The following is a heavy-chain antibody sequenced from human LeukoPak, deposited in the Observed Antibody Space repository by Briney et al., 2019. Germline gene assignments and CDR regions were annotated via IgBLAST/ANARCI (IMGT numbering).Heavy chain of an antibody. V-gene: IGHV4-34*01. CDR3: ARGASGSCGPVN. D-gene: IGHD1-26*01. CDR1: GGSFSGYY. Sequence: PSETLSLTCAVYGGSFSGYYWSWIRQPPGKGLEWIGEINHSGSTNYNPSLKSRVTISVDTSKNQFSLKLSSVTAADTAVYYCARGASGSCGPVNWGQGTLVTVSS. CDR2: INHSGST. J-gene: IGHJ4*02.